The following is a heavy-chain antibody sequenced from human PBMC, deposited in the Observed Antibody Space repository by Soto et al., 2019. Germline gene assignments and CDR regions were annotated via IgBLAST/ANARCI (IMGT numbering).Heavy chain of an antibody. CDR1: GGTFSSYA. D-gene: IGHD5-12*01. CDR3: ARPGYSGYDLMGIDYFDY. CDR2: IIPIFGTA. J-gene: IGHJ4*02. V-gene: IGHV1-69*13. Sequence: ASVKVSCKASGGTFSSYAISWVRQAPGQGLEWMGGIIPIFGTANYAQKFQGRVTITADESTSTAYMELGSLRSEDTAVYYCARPGYSGYDLMGIDYFDYWGQGTLVTVSS.